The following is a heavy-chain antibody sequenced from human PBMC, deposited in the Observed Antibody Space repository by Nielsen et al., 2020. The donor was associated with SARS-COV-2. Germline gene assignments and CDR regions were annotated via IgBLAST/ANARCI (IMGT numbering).Heavy chain of an antibody. CDR3: ARGPVYGNSLIDF. CDR2: IYSDGST. V-gene: IGHV3-53*01. D-gene: IGHD4-23*01. J-gene: IGHJ4*02. CDR1: GFTVSRYN. Sequence: GGSLRLSCAAPGFTVSRYNMNWVRQAPGKGLEWVSIIYSDGSTYYAGSVKGRLTISRDNSKNTLYLQMNSLRAEDTAFYHCARGPVYGNSLIDFWGQGTLVTVSS.